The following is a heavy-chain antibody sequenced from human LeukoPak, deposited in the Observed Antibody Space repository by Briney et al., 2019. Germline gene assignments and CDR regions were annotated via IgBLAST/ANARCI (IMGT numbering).Heavy chain of an antibody. Sequence: GGSLRLSCAASGFTFSSYGMHWVRQAPGKGLEWVAVISYDGSNKYYADSVKGRFTISRDNSKNTLYLQMNSLRAEDTAVYYCAKGFGYYYDSSGYYLMYWCQGTLVTVSS. CDR1: GFTFSSYG. D-gene: IGHD3-22*01. CDR2: ISYDGSNK. J-gene: IGHJ4*02. V-gene: IGHV3-30*18. CDR3: AKGFGYYYDSSGYYLMY.